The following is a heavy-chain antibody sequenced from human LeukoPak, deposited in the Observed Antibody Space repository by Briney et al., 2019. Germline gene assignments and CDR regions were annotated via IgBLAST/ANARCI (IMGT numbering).Heavy chain of an antibody. Sequence: GESLKISCKGSGDSFTSYWIGWVLQMSGKGPEWMGIIYPGDSDTRYSPSDQGQVTISVDKSISTAYLQWSSLKASDTAMYYCARPYCSGGSCYLYYFDYWGQGTLVTVSS. D-gene: IGHD2-15*01. V-gene: IGHV5-51*01. CDR3: ARPYCSGGSCYLYYFDY. CDR2: IYPGDSDT. CDR1: GDSFTSYW. J-gene: IGHJ4*02.